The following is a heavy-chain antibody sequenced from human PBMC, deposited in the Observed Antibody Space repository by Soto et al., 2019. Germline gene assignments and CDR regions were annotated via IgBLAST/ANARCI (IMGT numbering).Heavy chain of an antibody. J-gene: IGHJ6*02. Sequence: PGESLKISCKGSGCSFTSYWISWVRQMPGKGLEWMGRIDPSDSYTNYSPSFQGHVTISADKSISTAYLQWSSLKASDTAMYYCARSSDIVVVPAAFEPAEYYYYGMDVWGQGTTVTVSS. D-gene: IGHD2-2*01. CDR1: GCSFTSYW. V-gene: IGHV5-10-1*01. CDR3: ARSSDIVVVPAAFEPAEYYYYGMDV. CDR2: IDPSDSYT.